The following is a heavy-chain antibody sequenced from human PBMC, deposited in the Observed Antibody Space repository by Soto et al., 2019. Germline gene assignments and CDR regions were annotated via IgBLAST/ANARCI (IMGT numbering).Heavy chain of an antibody. CDR1: GFTFSSYA. Sequence: GGSLRLSCAASGFTFSSYAMSWVRQAPGKGLEWVSAISGSGGSTYYADSVKGRFTISRDNSKNTLYLQMNSLRAEDTAVYYCAKGSSSPNTKTYYYYYMDVWGKGTTVTVSS. V-gene: IGHV3-23*01. CDR2: ISGSGGST. CDR3: AKGSSSPNTKTYYYYYMDV. D-gene: IGHD6-6*01. J-gene: IGHJ6*03.